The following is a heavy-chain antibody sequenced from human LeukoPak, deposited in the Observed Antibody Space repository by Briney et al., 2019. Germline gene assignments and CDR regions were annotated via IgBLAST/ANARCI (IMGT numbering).Heavy chain of an antibody. D-gene: IGHD3-10*01. V-gene: IGHV3-7*01. Sequence: GGSLRLSCAASGFTFSSYWMSWVRQAPGKGLEWVANIKQDGSEKYYVDSVKGRFTISRDNAKNSLYLQMNSLRVEDTAVYYCARWGGSGTFWDGFDIWGQGTMVTVSS. CDR1: GFTFSSYW. CDR3: ARWGGSGTFWDGFDI. J-gene: IGHJ3*02. CDR2: IKQDGSEK.